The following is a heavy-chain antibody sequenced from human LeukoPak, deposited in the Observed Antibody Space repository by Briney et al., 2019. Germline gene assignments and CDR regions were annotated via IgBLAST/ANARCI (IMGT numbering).Heavy chain of an antibody. V-gene: IGHV4-59*01. CDR3: ARGDDSGYDEGGFDY. CDR1: GGSISSYY. CDR2: VYYSGST. Sequence: SETLSLTCIVSGGSISSYYWTWIRQPPGKGLEWIGYVYYSGSTNYNPSLKSRVTISVDTSKNQFSLKLSSVTAADTAVYYCARGDDSGYDEGGFDYWGQGTLVTVSS. J-gene: IGHJ4*02. D-gene: IGHD5-12*01.